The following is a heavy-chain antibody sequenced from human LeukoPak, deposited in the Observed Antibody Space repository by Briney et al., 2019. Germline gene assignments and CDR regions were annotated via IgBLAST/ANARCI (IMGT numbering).Heavy chain of an antibody. CDR3: ARGVSRGSNNLRTAAFDI. D-gene: IGHD3-16*01. CDR1: GFTFSSYA. Sequence: GGSLRLSCAASGFTFSSYAMHWVRQAPGKGLEWVAVISYDGSNKYYADSVKGRFTISRDNSKNTLYLQMNSLRAEDTAVYYCARGVSRGSNNLRTAAFDIWGQGTMVTVSS. CDR2: ISYDGSNK. V-gene: IGHV3-30-3*01. J-gene: IGHJ3*02.